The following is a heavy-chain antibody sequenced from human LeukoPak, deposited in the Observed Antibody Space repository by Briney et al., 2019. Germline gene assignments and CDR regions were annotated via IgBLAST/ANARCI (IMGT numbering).Heavy chain of an antibody. CDR3: AKDPGYYDSPLY. CDR1: GFTFSSYA. CDR2: ISGSGGST. Sequence: GGSLRLSCAASGFTFSSYAMSWVRQAPGKGLEWVSAISGSGGSTYYADSVKGRFTISRDYSKNTLYLQMNSLRAEDTAVYYCAKDPGYYDSPLYWGQGTLVTVSS. V-gene: IGHV3-23*01. J-gene: IGHJ4*02. D-gene: IGHD3-22*01.